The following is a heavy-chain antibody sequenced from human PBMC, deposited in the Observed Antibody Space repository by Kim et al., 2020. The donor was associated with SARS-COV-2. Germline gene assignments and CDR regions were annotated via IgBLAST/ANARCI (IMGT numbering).Heavy chain of an antibody. J-gene: IGHJ4*02. CDR3: AGIGDDY. CDR2: SGGST. V-gene: IGHV1-46*01. Sequence: SGGSTSYAQKFTGRVTMTRDTSTSTVYMELSSLRSEDTAVYYCAGIGDDYWGQGTLVTVSS.